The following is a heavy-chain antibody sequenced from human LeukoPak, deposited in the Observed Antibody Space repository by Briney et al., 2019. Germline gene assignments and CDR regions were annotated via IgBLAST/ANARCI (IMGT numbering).Heavy chain of an antibody. J-gene: IGHJ4*02. CDR2: IHPDGIEK. D-gene: IGHD3-16*01. CDR1: GFTFRTYW. Sequence: GGSLRLSCAASGFTFRTYWMSWVRQAPGKGLEWVANIHPDGIEKYHVDSVKGRFTIFRDNARNLLYLQMSSLRADDTAVYYCSRGDYFSGDFWGQGTLVTVSS. CDR3: SRGDYFSGDF. V-gene: IGHV3-7*04.